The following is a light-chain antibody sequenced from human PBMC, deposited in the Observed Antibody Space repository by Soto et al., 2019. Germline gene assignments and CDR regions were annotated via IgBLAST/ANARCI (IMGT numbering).Light chain of an antibody. CDR1: SSNIGAGYD. Sequence: QSVLTQPPSVSGAPGQRVTISCTGSSSNIGAGYDVHWYQQLPGTAPKLLIYANTNRPSGVPGRFSGSKSGTSASLAITGIQAEDEADYYCQSYDSSLSGYVFGTGTKV. CDR2: ANT. V-gene: IGLV1-40*01. CDR3: QSYDSSLSGYV. J-gene: IGLJ1*01.